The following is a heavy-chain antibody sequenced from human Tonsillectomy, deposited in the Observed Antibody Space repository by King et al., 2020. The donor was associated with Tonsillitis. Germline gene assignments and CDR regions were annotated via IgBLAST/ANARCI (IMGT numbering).Heavy chain of an antibody. CDR2: IHHSGST. J-gene: IGHJ4*02. CDR1: GGSISSSNW. CDR3: ERSGGDYYGSGSHYNFFAY. V-gene: IGHV4-4*02. D-gene: IGHD3-10*01. Sequence: QLQESGPGLVKPSGTLSLTCAVSGGSISSSNWWNWVRQPPGKGLEWIGEIHHSGSTNYNPSLKSRVTISVDKSKNQFSLKLSSVTAADTGVYYCERSGGDYYGSGSHYNFFAYWGQGTLVTVSS.